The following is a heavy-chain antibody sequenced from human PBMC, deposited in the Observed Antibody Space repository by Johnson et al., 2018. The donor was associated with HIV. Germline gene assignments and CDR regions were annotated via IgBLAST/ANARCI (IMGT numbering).Heavy chain of an antibody. D-gene: IGHD3-10*01. CDR2: INSDGSST. Sequence: VQLVESGGDLVQPGGSLRLSCVGSGFTFSTNWMHWVRQAPGKGLVWVSRINSDGSSTSSADSVQGRFTISRDNAKNTLYLQMDSLGAEDTAVYYCARVQLLADDVFNIWGQGTMVTVSS. CDR3: ARVQLLADDVFNI. J-gene: IGHJ3*02. V-gene: IGHV3-74*01. CDR1: GFTFSTNW.